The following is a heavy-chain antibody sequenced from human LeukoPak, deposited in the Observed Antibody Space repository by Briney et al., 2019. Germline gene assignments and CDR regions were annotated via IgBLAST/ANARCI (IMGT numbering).Heavy chain of an antibody. CDR2: INPNSGGT. CDR3: ASIPYPPYYYGMDV. Sequence: GASVKVSCKASGHTFTGYYMHWVRQAPGQGLEWMGWINPNSGGTNYAQKFQGRVTMTRDTSISTAYMELSRLRSDDTAVYYCASIPYPPYYYGMDVWGQGTTVTVSS. J-gene: IGHJ6*02. V-gene: IGHV1-2*02. CDR1: GHTFTGYY.